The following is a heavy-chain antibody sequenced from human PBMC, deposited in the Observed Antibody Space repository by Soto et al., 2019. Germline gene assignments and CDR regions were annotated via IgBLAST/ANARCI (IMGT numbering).Heavy chain of an antibody. Sequence: EVQLVESGGGLVKPGGSLRLSCAASGFTLRTYTMNWVRQAPGKGLEWVSSISISSSDRYYADSVRGRFTISRDNAKNALYLQMNSLRADDRAVYFCVRGMNPLFGGQGTLVTVSS. CDR2: ISISSSDR. V-gene: IGHV3-21*06. CDR1: GFTLRTYT. CDR3: VRGMNPLF. J-gene: IGHJ4*01.